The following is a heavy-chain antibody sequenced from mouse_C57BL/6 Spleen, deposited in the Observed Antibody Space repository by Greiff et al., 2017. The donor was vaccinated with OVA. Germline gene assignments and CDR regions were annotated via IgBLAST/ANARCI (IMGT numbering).Heavy chain of an antibody. CDR3: ARSLRGYAMDY. Sequence: VKLVESGAELARPGASVKLSCKASGYTFTSYGISWVKQRTGQGLEWIGAIYPRSGNTYYNEKFKGKATLTADKSSSTAYMELRSLTSEDSAGYFCARSLRGYAMDYWGQGTSVTVSS. D-gene: IGHD1-1*01. J-gene: IGHJ4*01. CDR1: GYTFTSYG. CDR2: IYPRSGNT. V-gene: IGHV1-81*01.